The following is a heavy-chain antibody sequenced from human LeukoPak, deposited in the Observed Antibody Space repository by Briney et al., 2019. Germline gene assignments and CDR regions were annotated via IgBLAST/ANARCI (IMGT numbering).Heavy chain of an antibody. D-gene: IGHD3-22*01. CDR3: ARDRGHRYYYDSSGHSGIDY. CDR2: IYTSGST. V-gene: IGHV4-61*02. CDR1: GGSLSSGSYY. Sequence: SETLSLTCTVSGGSLSSGSYYWSWIRQPAGKGLEWIGRIYTSGSTNYNPSLKSRVTISVDTSKNQFSLKLSSVTAADTAVYYCARDRGHRYYYDSSGHSGIDYWGQGTLVTVSS. J-gene: IGHJ4*02.